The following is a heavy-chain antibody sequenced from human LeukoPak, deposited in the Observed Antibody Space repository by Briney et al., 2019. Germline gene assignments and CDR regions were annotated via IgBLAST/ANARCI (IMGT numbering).Heavy chain of an antibody. J-gene: IGHJ4*02. V-gene: IGHV3-30*18. CDR2: ISYDGSNK. CDR1: GFTFSSYG. CDR3: AKEYYRDSSGWYSYFDY. Sequence: GGSLRLSCAASGFTFSSYGMHWVRQAPGKGLEGVAVISYDGSNKYYADSVKGRFTISRDNSKNTLYLQMNSLRAEDTAVYYCAKEYYRDSSGWYSYFDYWGQGTLVTVSS. D-gene: IGHD6-19*01.